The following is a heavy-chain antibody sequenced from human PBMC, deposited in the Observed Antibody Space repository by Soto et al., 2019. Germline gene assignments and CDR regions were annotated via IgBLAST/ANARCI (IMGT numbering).Heavy chain of an antibody. CDR2: ISAYNGNT. V-gene: IGHV1-18*01. Sequence: ASVKVSCKASGYTFTSYGISWVRQAPGQGLEWMGWISAYNGNTNYAQKLQGRVTMTTDTSTSTAYMELRSLRSDDTAVYYCARTSFCSGGSCYSGPSDEWGQGTLVTVSS. CDR1: GYTFTSYG. CDR3: ARTSFCSGGSCYSGPSDE. J-gene: IGHJ4*02. D-gene: IGHD2-15*01.